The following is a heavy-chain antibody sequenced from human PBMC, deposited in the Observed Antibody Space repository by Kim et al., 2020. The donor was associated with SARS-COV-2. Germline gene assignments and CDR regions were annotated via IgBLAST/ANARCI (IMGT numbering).Heavy chain of an antibody. V-gene: IGHV3-9*01. J-gene: IGHJ4*02. CDR3: AKDMESTQGNFYFEY. Sequence: GGSLRLSCTASGFTFGDYAMHWVRQAPGKGLEWVSGISWSSHIINYADSGKGRFTISRDNAKNSLYLHMNSLRAEDTAFYYCAKDMESTQGNFYFEYWGQGTLVTVSS. CDR1: GFTFGDYA. D-gene: IGHD1-1*01. CDR2: ISWSSHII.